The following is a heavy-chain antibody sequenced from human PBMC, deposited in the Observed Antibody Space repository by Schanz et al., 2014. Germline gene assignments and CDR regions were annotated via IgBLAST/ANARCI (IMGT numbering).Heavy chain of an antibody. CDR2: VNPSVRGT. CDR3: AGAFESSGYYFDY. D-gene: IGHD5-12*01. Sequence: QVQLVQSGTQAKKPGASVKVSCKASGYTLSAYSLHWVRQAPGQGLEWMGIVNPSVRGTHFAREFQGRVTVTSDTSTSTVYMELSGLRSEDTAVYYCAGAFESSGYYFDYWGQGTLVTVSS. J-gene: IGHJ4*02. V-gene: IGHV1-46*03. CDR1: GYTLSAYS.